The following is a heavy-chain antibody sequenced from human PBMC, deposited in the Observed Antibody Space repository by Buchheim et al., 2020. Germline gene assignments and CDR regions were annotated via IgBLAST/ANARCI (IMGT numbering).Heavy chain of an antibody. CDR2: INHSGST. V-gene: IGHV4-34*01. CDR1: GGSFSGYY. Sequence: QVQLQQWGAGLLKPSETLSLTCAVYGGSFSGYYWSWIRQPPGKGLEWIGEINHSGSTNYNPSLKSRVTISVDTSKNQFSMKLSSVTAADTAVYYCARGRHYYGSGSYFLGWGQGTL. J-gene: IGHJ4*02. D-gene: IGHD3-10*01. CDR3: ARGRHYYGSGSYFLG.